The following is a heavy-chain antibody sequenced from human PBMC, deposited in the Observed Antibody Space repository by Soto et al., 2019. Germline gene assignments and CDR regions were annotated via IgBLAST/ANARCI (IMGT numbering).Heavy chain of an antibody. CDR1: GFSFVNYA. J-gene: IGHJ4*02. CDR3: AKATTNGGWFNPFDA. D-gene: IGHD6-19*01. Sequence: GGSVRLSCAASGFSFVNYAMNWVRLAPGKGLEWVSGLSGSGTSTYYADSVKGRFTISRDNSRDTLFLQMNSLTADDTAVYYCAKATTNGGWFNPFDAWGQGALVTVSS. V-gene: IGHV3-23*01. CDR2: LSGSGTST.